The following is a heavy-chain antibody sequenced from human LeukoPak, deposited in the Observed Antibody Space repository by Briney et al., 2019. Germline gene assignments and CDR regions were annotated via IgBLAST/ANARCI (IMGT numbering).Heavy chain of an antibody. J-gene: IGHJ4*02. CDR1: GFTVSSNY. Sequence: GGSLRLSCAASGFTVSSNYMSWVRQAPGKGLEWVSVIYSGGSTDYADSVKGRFTISRHNSKNTLYLQMNSLRAEDTAVYFCAKGVNGYSSSWYDYWGQGTLVTVSS. CDR2: IYSGGST. CDR3: AKGVNGYSSSWYDY. D-gene: IGHD6-13*01. V-gene: IGHV3-53*01.